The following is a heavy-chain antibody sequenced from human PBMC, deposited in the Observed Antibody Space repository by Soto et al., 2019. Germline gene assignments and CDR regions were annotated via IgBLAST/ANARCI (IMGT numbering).Heavy chain of an antibody. CDR3: ASRWLVRWFDP. J-gene: IGHJ5*02. CDR1: GGSFSGYY. Sequence: QVQLQQWGAGLLKPSETLSLTCAVYGGSFSGYYWSWIRQPPGKGLEWIGEINHSGRTNYNPSLKSRVTISVDTSKNQFSLKLSSATAADAAVYYCASRWLVRWFDPWGQGTLVTVSS. V-gene: IGHV4-34*01. D-gene: IGHD6-19*01. CDR2: INHSGRT.